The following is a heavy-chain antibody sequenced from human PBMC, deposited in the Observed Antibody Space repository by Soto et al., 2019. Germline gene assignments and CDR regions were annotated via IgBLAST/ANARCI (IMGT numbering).Heavy chain of an antibody. CDR3: ARRQIYGRYFDY. CDR1: GVSISSGCCY. D-gene: IGHD4-17*01. Sequence: SETLSLTCTFSGVSISSGCCYWSWIRQPPGKGLEWIGYIYYSGSTYYNPSLKSRVTISVDTSKNQFSLKLSSVTAADTAVYYCARRQIYGRYFDYWGQGTLVTVSS. V-gene: IGHV4-30-4*01. CDR2: IYYSGST. J-gene: IGHJ4*02.